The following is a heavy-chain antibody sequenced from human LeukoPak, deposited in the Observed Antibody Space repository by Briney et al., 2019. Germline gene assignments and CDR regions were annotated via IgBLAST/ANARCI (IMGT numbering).Heavy chain of an antibody. CDR1: GGSISSYY. CDR2: IYYSGST. D-gene: IGHD1-26*01. Sequence: SETLSLTCTVSGGSISSYYWSWIRQPPGKGLEWIGYIYYSGSTNYNPSLKSRVTISVDTSKNQFSQKLSSVTAADTAVYYCARGGAFDAFDIWGQGTMVTVSS. V-gene: IGHV4-59*01. CDR3: ARGGAFDAFDI. J-gene: IGHJ3*02.